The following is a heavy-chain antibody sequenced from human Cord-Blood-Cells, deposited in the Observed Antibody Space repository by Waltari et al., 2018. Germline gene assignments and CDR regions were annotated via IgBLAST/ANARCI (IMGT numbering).Heavy chain of an antibody. Sequence: EVQLVESGGGLVQPGGSLRLSCPASGATFSSYRQNWVRQAPGKGLEWVSYISSSSSTIYYADSGKGRFTISRDNAKNSLYLQMNSLRDEDTAVYYCARVTAVADWFDPWGQGTLVTVSA. V-gene: IGHV3-48*02. J-gene: IGHJ5*02. CDR1: GATFSSYR. CDR3: ARVTAVADWFDP. D-gene: IGHD6-19*01. CDR2: ISSSSSTI.